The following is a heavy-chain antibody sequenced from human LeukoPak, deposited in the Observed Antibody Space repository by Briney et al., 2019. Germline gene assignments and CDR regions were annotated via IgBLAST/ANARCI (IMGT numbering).Heavy chain of an antibody. CDR2: IYTDDSGT. CDR1: GFTLSGYW. D-gene: IGHD2-2*01. V-gene: IGHV3-74*01. J-gene: IGHJ4*02. Sequence: GGSLRLSCVASGFTLSGYWMNWVRQAPGKGLMWVSRIYTDDSGTSYAASVKGRFTISRDNAKNTLYLQIPSLRRDDTAVYYCDTGRSTLDYWGQGTLVSVSS. CDR3: DTGRSTLDY.